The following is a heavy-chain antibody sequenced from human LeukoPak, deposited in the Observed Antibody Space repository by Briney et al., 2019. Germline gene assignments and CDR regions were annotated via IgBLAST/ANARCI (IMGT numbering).Heavy chain of an antibody. D-gene: IGHD6-19*01. CDR2: IYRGGST. V-gene: IGHV3-53*01. CDR3: ARSRLDAFDI. CDR1: GFTVSSSY. Sequence: GGSLRLSCAASGFTVSSSYMSWVRQAPGKGLEWVSVIYRGGSTYYADFVKGRFTISRDNSKNTLFLQMNSLTAEDTAMFYCARSRLDAFDIWGQGTMVTVSS. J-gene: IGHJ3*02.